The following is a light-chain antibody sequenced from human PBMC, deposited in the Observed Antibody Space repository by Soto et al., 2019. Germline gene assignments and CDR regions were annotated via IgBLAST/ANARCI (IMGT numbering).Light chain of an antibody. V-gene: IGLV2-23*01. J-gene: IGLJ1*01. CDR3: CSYAGSSTSLYV. CDR2: EGS. CDR1: SSDVGSYNL. Sequence: QSALTQPASVSGSPGQSITISCTGTSSDVGSYNLVSWYQQHPGKAPKLMIYEGSKRPSGVSNRFSGSKSGNTASLTISGLQAEDEADYYCCSYAGSSTSLYVFGNGTKVTGL.